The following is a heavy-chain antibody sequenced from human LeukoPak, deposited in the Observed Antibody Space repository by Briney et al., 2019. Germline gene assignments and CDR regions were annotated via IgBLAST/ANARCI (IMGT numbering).Heavy chain of an antibody. CDR1: GFTFSSYE. CDR3: ARDPVVVVARRFDP. J-gene: IGHJ5*02. CDR2: ISSSGSTI. D-gene: IGHD2-15*01. V-gene: IGHV3-48*03. Sequence: GGSLRLSCAASGFTFSSYEMNWIRQAPGKGLEWVSYISSSGSTIYYADSVKGRFTISRDNAKNSLYLQMNSLRAEDTAVYYCARDPVVVVARRFDPWGQGTLVTVSS.